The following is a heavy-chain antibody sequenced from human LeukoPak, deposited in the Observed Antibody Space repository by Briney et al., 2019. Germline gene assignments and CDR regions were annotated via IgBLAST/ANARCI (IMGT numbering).Heavy chain of an antibody. Sequence: ASVKVSCKASGYTFTGYYMHWVRQAPGQGLEWMGWINPNSGGTNYAQKFQGRVTMTRDTSISTAYMELSRLRSEDTAVYYCARGYRLVRGVIIYWGQGTLVTVSS. D-gene: IGHD3-10*01. V-gene: IGHV1-2*02. CDR2: INPNSGGT. CDR1: GYTFTGYY. CDR3: ARGYRLVRGVIIY. J-gene: IGHJ4*02.